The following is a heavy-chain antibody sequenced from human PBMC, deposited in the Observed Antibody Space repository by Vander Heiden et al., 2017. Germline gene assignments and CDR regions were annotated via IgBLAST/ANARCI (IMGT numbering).Heavy chain of an antibody. J-gene: IGHJ3*02. CDR2: CDPEDGET. Sequence: GAEVKKPGASVKVSCKVSGYTLTELSMHWVRQAPGKGLEWMGGCDPEDGETIYAQKFQGRGTMTEDTSTDTAYMELSSLRSEDTDVYDSATTVLGDGGTSTEDAFDIWGQGTMVTVSS. D-gene: IGHD3-10*01. CDR3: ATTVLGDGGTSTEDAFDI. V-gene: IGHV1-24*01. CDR1: GYTLTELS.